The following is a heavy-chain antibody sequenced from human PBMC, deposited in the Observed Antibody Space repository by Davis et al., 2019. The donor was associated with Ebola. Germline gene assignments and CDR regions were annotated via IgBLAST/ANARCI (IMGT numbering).Heavy chain of an antibody. CDR2: ISGSGGST. J-gene: IGHJ4*02. D-gene: IGHD3-22*01. CDR1: GFTFSSYW. Sequence: GGSLRLSCAASGFTFSSYWMHWVRQAPGKGLEWVSAISGSGGSTYYADSVKGRFTISRDNSKNTLYLQMNSLRAEDTAVYYCAKGGYYDSSGYEYYFDYWGQGTLVTVSS. CDR3: AKGGYYDSSGYEYYFDY. V-gene: IGHV3-23*01.